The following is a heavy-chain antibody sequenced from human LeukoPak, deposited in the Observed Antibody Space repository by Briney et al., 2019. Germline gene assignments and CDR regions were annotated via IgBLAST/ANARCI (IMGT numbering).Heavy chain of an antibody. CDR2: IKQDGSEK. V-gene: IGHV3-7*01. J-gene: IGHJ4*02. CDR1: GFTFSSYW. D-gene: IGHD3-22*01. Sequence: GGSLRLSCAASGFTFSSYWMSWVRQAPGKGLEWVANIKQDGSEKYYVDSVKGRFTISRDNAKNSLYLQMNSLRAEDTAVYYCARIGTYYYDSSGYPAPDYWGQGTLVTVSS. CDR3: ARIGTYYYDSSGYPAPDY.